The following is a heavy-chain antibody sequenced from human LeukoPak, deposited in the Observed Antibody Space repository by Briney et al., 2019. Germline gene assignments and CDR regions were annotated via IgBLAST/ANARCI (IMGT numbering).Heavy chain of an antibody. CDR2: IIPILGIA. V-gene: IGHV1-69*04. CDR1: GGTFGSYA. CDR3: ASGLGNNYYYYYGMDV. D-gene: IGHD1/OR15-1a*01. J-gene: IGHJ6*02. Sequence: SVKVSCKASGGTFGSYAISWVRQAPGQGLEWMGRIIPILGIANYAQKFQGRVTITADKSTSTAYMELSSLRSEDTAVYYCASGLGNNYYYYYGMDVWGQGTTVTVSS.